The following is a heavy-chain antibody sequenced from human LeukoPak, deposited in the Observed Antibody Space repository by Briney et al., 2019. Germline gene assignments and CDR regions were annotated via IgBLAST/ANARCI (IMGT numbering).Heavy chain of an antibody. J-gene: IGHJ4*02. CDR2: ISSSSSYI. Sequence: GGSLRLSCAASGFTFSSYSMNWVRQAPGKGLEWVSSISSSSSYIYYADSVKGRFTISRDNSKNTLYLQMNSLRAEDTAVYYCARGTTIYFDYWGQGTLVTVSS. CDR1: GFTFSSYS. D-gene: IGHD5-12*01. CDR3: ARGTTIYFDY. V-gene: IGHV3-21*01.